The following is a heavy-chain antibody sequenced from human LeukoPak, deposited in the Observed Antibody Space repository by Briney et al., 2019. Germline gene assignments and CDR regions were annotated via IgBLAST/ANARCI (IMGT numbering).Heavy chain of an antibody. CDR2: INTNTGNP. CDR1: GYIFTDYY. V-gene: IGHV7-4-1*02. CDR3: ARDGCSSTSCYAWDYYYYMDV. Sequence: ASVKVSCKASGYIFTDYYMYWVRQAPGQGLEWMGWINTNTGNPTYAQGFTGRFVFSLDTSVSTVYLQISSLKAEDTAVHYCARDGCSSTSCYAWDYYYYMDVWGKGTTVTVSS. D-gene: IGHD2-2*01. J-gene: IGHJ6*03.